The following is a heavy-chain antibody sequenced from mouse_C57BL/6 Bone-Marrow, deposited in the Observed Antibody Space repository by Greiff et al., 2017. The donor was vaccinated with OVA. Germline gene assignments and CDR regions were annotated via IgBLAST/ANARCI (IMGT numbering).Heavy chain of an antibody. CDR2: SRNKANDYTT. CDR3: ARAFYGYDRGYYFDY. V-gene: IGHV7-1*01. D-gene: IGHD2-9*01. CDR1: GFTFSDFY. Sequence: EVMLVESGGGLVQSGRSLRLSCATSGFTFSDFYMEWVRQAPGKGLEWIAASRNKANDYTTEYSASVKGRFIVSRDTSQSILYLQMNALRAEDTAIYYCARAFYGYDRGYYFDYWGQGTTLTVSS. J-gene: IGHJ2*01.